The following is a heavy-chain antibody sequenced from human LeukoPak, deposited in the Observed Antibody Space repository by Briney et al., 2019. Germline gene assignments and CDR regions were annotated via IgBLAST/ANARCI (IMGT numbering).Heavy chain of an antibody. CDR3: ARVYDFWSGYGYYYGMDV. CDR2: ISSSSSYI. J-gene: IGHJ6*02. V-gene: IGHV3-21*04. Sequence: GGSLRLSCAASGFTFSSYSMNWVRQAPGKGLEWVSSISSSSSYIYYADSVKGRFTISRDNAKNSLYLQMNSLRAEDTAVYYCARVYDFWSGYGYYYGMDVWGQGTTVTVSS. D-gene: IGHD3-3*01. CDR1: GFTFSSYS.